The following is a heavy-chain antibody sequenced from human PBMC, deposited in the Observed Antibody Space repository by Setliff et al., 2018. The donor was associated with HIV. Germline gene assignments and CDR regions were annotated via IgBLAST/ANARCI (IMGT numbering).Heavy chain of an antibody. V-gene: IGHV3-23*01. D-gene: IGHD5-18*01. CDR2: ITGTGERT. CDR3: VKSKSDMDTAMVGH. J-gene: IGHJ4*02. Sequence: GSLRLSCAASGFTFNTYAISWVRQAPGKGLEWVSAITGTGERTYYAASVKGRFTVSRDNSKNTVYLQMNSLRAEDMALYYCVKSKSDMDTAMVGHWGQGTLVTVSS. CDR1: GFTFNTYA.